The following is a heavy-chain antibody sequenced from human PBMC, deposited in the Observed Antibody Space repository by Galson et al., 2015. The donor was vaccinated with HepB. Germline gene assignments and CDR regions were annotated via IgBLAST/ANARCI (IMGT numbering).Heavy chain of an antibody. D-gene: IGHD2-21*02. J-gene: IGHJ4*02. Sequence: SLRLSCAASGFTFSSYAMSWVRQAPGKGLEWVSAISGSGGSTYYADSVKGRFTISRDNSKNTLYLQMNSLRAEDTAVYYCAKDGLVEGCGGDCYLPDYWGQGTLVTVSS. V-gene: IGHV3-23*01. CDR1: GFTFSSYA. CDR2: ISGSGGST. CDR3: AKDGLVEGCGGDCYLPDY.